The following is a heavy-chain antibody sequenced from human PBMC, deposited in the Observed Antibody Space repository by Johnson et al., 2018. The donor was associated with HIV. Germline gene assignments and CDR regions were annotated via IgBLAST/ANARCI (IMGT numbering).Heavy chain of an antibody. J-gene: IGHJ3*02. V-gene: IGHV3-30*14. CDR3: ARVTNSDAFDI. D-gene: IGHD2-8*01. CDR2: ISYDGSNK. CDR1: GFTFSSYW. Sequence: QVQLVESGGGLVQPGGSLRLSCAASGFTFSSYWMSWVRQAPGKGLEWVAVISYDGSNKYYADSVKGRFTISRDNSKNTLYLQMNSLRAGDTAVYYCARVTNSDAFDIWGQGTMVTVSS.